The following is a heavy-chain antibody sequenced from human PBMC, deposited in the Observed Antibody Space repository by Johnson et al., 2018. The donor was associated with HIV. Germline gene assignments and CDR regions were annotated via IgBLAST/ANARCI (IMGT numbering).Heavy chain of an antibody. Sequence: VQLVESGGGLVQPGRSLRLTRAASGFTFDRYAMQCVRQVPGKGLEWVVGFNWNSDSLVSADSVKGRFTISRDNSKNTLYLQMNSLRAEDTAVYYCARAERSSSGVDAFDIWGQGTMVTVSS. CDR3: ARAERSSSGVDAFDI. D-gene: IGHD6-6*01. CDR2: FNWNSDSL. J-gene: IGHJ3*02. CDR1: GFTFDRYA. V-gene: IGHV3-9*01.